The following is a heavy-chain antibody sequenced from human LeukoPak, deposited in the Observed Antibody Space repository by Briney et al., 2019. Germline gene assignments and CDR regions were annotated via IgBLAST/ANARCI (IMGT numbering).Heavy chain of an antibody. J-gene: IGHJ4*02. CDR2: TYYSGST. Sequence: SETLSLTCTVSGGSISSYYWSWIRQPPGKGLEWIGYTYYSGSTHCNPSLKSRVTISLDTSKNQLSLKVSSVTAADTAVYYCARHWETSSWYVDYWGQGTLVTVSS. CDR3: ARHWETSSWYVDY. V-gene: IGHV4-59*08. D-gene: IGHD6-13*01. CDR1: GGSISSYY.